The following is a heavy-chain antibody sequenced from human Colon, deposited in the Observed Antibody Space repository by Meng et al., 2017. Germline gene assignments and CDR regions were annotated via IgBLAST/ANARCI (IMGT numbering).Heavy chain of an antibody. Sequence: QVQLVGSGGGWVKPVGSLILFVAASCFIFSDYYMAWIRPTPGKGLEGVSYISTTGSIAYYADSVKGRFIISRDNAKNSVYLQMNSLRAEDTAVYYCATTGSRSSGSWGQGTLVTVSS. CDR2: ISTTGSIA. D-gene: IGHD3-22*01. V-gene: IGHV3-11*01. CDR3: ATTGSRSSGS. CDR1: CFIFSDYY. J-gene: IGHJ4*02.